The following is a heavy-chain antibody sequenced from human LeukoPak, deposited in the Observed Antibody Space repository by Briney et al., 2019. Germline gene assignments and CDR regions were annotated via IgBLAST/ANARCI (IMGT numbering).Heavy chain of an antibody. CDR1: GFTFSSYG. J-gene: IGHJ1*01. D-gene: IGHD6-13*01. CDR2: ISYDGSNK. V-gene: IGHV3-30*03. CDR3: ASPIRQQLPSRH. Sequence: PGRSLRLSCAASGFTFSSYGMHWVRQAPGKGLEWVAVISYDGSNKYYADSVKGRFTISRDNSKSTLYLQMNSLRAEDTAVYYCASPIRQQLPSRHWGQGTLVTVSS.